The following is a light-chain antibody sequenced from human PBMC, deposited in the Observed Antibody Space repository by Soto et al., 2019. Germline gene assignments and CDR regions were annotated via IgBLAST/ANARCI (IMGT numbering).Light chain of an antibody. Sequence: DIQMTQSPSTLSAYVGDRVTITCRASQSIDSWLAWYQQKPGKAPNLLIYKTSNLESGVPSRFSGSGSGTEFSLTIISLQPDDFATYYCQQYKSFSLTFGGGTRVEVK. V-gene: IGKV1-5*03. CDR2: KTS. CDR3: QQYKSFSLT. CDR1: QSIDSW. J-gene: IGKJ4*01.